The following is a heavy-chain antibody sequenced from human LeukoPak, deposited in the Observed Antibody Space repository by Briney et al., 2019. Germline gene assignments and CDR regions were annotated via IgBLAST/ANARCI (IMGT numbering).Heavy chain of an antibody. CDR3: AKYAGYCTNGVCYTYYFDY. J-gene: IGHJ4*02. V-gene: IGHV3-23*01. CDR2: ISGSGGST. Sequence: GGSLRLSCAASGFTFSSYAMSWVRQAPGKGLEWVSAISGSGGSTYYADSVKGRFTISRDNSKNTLYLQMNSLRAEDTAVYYCAKYAGYCTNGVCYTYYFDYWGRGTLVTVSS. CDR1: GFTFSSYA. D-gene: IGHD2-8*01.